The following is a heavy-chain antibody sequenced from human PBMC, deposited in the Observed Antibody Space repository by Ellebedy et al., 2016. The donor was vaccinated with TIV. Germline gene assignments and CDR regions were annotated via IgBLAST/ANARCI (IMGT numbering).Heavy chain of an antibody. CDR1: GGSINDYY. CDR3: ARASLREYSSGDFDY. V-gene: IGHV4-59*12. J-gene: IGHJ4*02. CDR2: IHYSGVT. Sequence: MPSETLSLTCSVSGGSINDYYWSWIRQSPGKGLEWIGYIHYSGVTYYNPSLKSRVTISVDTSKNQFSLKMRSVTAADTAVYYCARASLREYSSGDFDYWGQGTLVTVSS. D-gene: IGHD6-19*01.